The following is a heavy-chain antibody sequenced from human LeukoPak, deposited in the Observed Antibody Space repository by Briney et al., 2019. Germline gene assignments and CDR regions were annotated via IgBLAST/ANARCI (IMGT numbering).Heavy chain of an antibody. Sequence: GGSLRLSCAASGFTFSSHAMSWVRQAPGKGLAWVSAISGRGANTYYADSVKGRFTISRDNSKNTLYLQMNSLRAEDTAIYYCVKDTEYYYDSSDYSPYYSYYMDVWGKGTTVTVSS. D-gene: IGHD3-22*01. CDR2: ISGRGANT. CDR3: VKDTEYYYDSSDYSPYYSYYMDV. CDR1: GFTFSSHA. V-gene: IGHV3-23*01. J-gene: IGHJ6*03.